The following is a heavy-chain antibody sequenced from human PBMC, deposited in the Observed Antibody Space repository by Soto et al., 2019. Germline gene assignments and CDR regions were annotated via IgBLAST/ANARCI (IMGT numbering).Heavy chain of an antibody. D-gene: IGHD3-22*01. V-gene: IGHV3-33*06. Sequence: VQLVESGGGVVQTGTSLRLSCAASGFRFSHHGIHWVRQAPGKGLEWVAVTWSNGRGEYYADSVRGRFTISRDNSKTTVYLQMNSLRVEDTAVYYCAKDDDTSSHYSLLDFRGQGTLVTVSS. CDR1: GFRFSHHG. J-gene: IGHJ4*02. CDR2: TWSNGRGE. CDR3: AKDDDTSSHYSLLDF.